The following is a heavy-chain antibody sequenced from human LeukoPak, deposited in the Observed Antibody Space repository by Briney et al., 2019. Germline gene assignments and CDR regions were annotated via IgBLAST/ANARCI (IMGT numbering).Heavy chain of an antibody. J-gene: IGHJ3*02. CDR2: IYHSGST. D-gene: IGHD1-26*01. V-gene: IGHV4-30-2*01. CDR1: GGSISSGGYY. Sequence: PSQTLSLTCTVSGGSISSGGYYWSWIRQPPGKGLEWIGYIYHSGSTYYNPSLKSRVTISVDTSKNQFSLKLTSMTAADTAVYYCARAEGSSELGHAFDIWGQGTMVTVSS. CDR3: ARAEGSSELGHAFDI.